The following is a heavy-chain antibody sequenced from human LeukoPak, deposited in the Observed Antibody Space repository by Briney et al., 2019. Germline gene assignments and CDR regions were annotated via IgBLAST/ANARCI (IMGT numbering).Heavy chain of an antibody. D-gene: IGHD3-22*01. Sequence: PGGSLRLSCAASGFTFSNAWMSWVRQAPGKGLEWVGRIKSKTDGGTTDYAAPVKGRFTISREDSKNTLYLQMNSLKTEDTAVYYCTTDGYYYDNSGYPPLDYWGQGTLVTVSS. J-gene: IGHJ4*02. CDR1: GFTFSNAW. CDR2: IKSKTDGGTT. CDR3: TTDGYYYDNSGYPPLDY. V-gene: IGHV3-15*01.